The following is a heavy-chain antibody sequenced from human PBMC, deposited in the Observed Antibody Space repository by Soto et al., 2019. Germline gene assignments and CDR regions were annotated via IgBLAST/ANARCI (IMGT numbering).Heavy chain of an antibody. Sequence: QVQLQESGPGLVKPSQTLSLTCTVSGGSISSGDYYWSWIRHHPGKGLEWIGYIYSSGSTYYNPSLRSRVTISADTSKNHSSLRLSSVTATGPAVYYWLIDYDYDTSRNDAFDIWGLGTMVTVSS. CDR3: LIDYDYDTSRNDAFDI. J-gene: IGHJ3*02. CDR2: IYSSGST. CDR1: GGSISSGDYY. D-gene: IGHD3-22*01. V-gene: IGHV4-31*03.